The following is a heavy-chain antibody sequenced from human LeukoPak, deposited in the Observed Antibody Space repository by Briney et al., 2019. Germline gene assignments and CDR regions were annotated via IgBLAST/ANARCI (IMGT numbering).Heavy chain of an antibody. CDR3: AKSSHSYGNDALDI. J-gene: IGHJ3*02. CDR1: GFTFQDYA. D-gene: IGHD5-18*01. Sequence: PGGSLRLSCAASGFTFQDYAMHWVRQAPGKGPEYVSVIRGGGGVQYYAASVKGRFTISRDNSKNTLYLQMNSLRAEDTAVYYCAKSSHSYGNDALDIWGQGTMVTVSS. V-gene: IGHV3-23*01. CDR2: IRGGGGVQ.